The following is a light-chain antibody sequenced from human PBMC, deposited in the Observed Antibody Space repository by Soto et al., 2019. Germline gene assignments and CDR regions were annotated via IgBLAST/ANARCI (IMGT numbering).Light chain of an antibody. CDR1: SSDVGSYNL. CDR3: CSYAGSNFYV. Sequence: QSALTQPASVSGSPGQSITISCTGTSSDVGSYNLVSWYQQHPGKAPKLMIYEGSKRPSGVSHRFSGSKSGNTASLTISGLQAEDEADYYCCSYAGSNFYVFGTGTKLTVL. CDR2: EGS. J-gene: IGLJ1*01. V-gene: IGLV2-23*01.